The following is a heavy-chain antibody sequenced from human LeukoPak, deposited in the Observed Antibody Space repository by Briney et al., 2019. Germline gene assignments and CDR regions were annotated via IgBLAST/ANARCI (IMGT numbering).Heavy chain of an antibody. V-gene: IGHV3-11*04. CDR3: ARDQRYYDIPGNNFDY. CDR1: GFTFSDYY. D-gene: IGHD3-9*01. Sequence: GGSLRLSCAASGFTFSDYYMSWIRQAPGKGLEWVSYISSSGSSIYYVDSVKGRFTISRDNAKNSLYLQMNSLRAEDTAVYYCARDQRYYDIPGNNFDYWGQGTLVTVSS. CDR2: ISSSGSSI. J-gene: IGHJ4*02.